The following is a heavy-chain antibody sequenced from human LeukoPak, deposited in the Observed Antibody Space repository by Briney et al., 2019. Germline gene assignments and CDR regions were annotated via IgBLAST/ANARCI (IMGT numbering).Heavy chain of an antibody. CDR2: IYYSGNT. J-gene: IGHJ4*02. V-gene: IGHV4-59*01. CDR1: GGSISPYY. Sequence: PSETLSLTCTVSGGSISPYYWRWIRQPPGQGLEWLGYIYYSGNTDYNPSLKSRVAISVDTSKNQFSLKLSSVTAADTGVYYCARSTGSTMFIDYWGQGTLVTVSS. CDR3: ARSTGSTMFIDY. D-gene: IGHD3-10*02.